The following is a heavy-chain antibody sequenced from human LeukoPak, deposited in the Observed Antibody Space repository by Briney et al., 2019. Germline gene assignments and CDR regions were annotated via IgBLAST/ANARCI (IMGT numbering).Heavy chain of an antibody. J-gene: IGHJ4*02. V-gene: IGHV4-59*08. CDR3: ARGDDFWSGYYTDYFDY. D-gene: IGHD3-3*01. CDR1: GGSISSYY. CDR2: IYYSGST. Sequence: SETLSLTCTVSGGSISSYYWSWIRQSPGKGLEWIGYIYYSGSTNYNPSLKSRVTISVDTSKNQFSLKLSSVTAADTAVYYCARGDDFWSGYYTDYFDYWGQGTLVTVSS.